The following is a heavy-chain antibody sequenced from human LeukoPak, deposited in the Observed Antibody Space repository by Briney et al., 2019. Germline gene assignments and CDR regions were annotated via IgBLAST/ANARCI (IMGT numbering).Heavy chain of an antibody. CDR3: AREVATIDY. V-gene: IGHV3-48*03. Sequence: GGSLRLSXAASGFTFSTYEMNWVRQAPGKGLEWVSYISGSGATIHYADSVKGRFTISRDNAKNSLYLQMNSLRVEDTAVYYCAREVATIDYWGQGTLVTVSS. J-gene: IGHJ4*02. D-gene: IGHD5-12*01. CDR2: ISGSGATI. CDR1: GFTFSTYE.